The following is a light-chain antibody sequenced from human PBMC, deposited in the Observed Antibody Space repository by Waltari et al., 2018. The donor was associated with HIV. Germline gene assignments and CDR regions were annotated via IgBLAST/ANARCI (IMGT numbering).Light chain of an antibody. CDR1: QSISSW. V-gene: IGKV1-5*03. J-gene: IGKJ1*01. CDR2: KAS. CDR3: QQYNSYPWT. Sequence: DIQMTQSPSTLSASVGDKVTLTCRASQSISSWLAWYQQKPGKAPKLLIYKASSLERGVPSRFSGSGSGTEFTLTISSLQPDDFATYYCQQYNSYPWTFGQGTKVEIK.